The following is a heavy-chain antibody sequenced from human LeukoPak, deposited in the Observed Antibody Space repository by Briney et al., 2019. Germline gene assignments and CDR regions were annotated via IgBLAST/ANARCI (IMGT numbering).Heavy chain of an antibody. CDR2: ISGSGGST. D-gene: IGHD6-13*01. CDR1: GGSISSGSYY. Sequence: ETLSLTCTVSGGSISSGSYYWSWVRQAPGKGLEWVSAISGSGGSTYYADSVKGRFTISRDNSKNTPYLQMNSLRAEDTAVYYCASEVISAAGKEGWFDPWGQGTLVTVSS. V-gene: IGHV3-23*01. J-gene: IGHJ5*02. CDR3: ASEVISAAGKEGWFDP.